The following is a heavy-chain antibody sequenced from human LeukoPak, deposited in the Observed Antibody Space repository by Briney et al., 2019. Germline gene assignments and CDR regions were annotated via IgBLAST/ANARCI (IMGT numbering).Heavy chain of an antibody. CDR1: GFTFSSYE. D-gene: IGHD3-22*01. J-gene: IGHJ4*02. CDR3: ARDYYDSSGYTLRAN. CDR2: IKQDGSDK. Sequence: GGSLRLSCAASGFTFSSYEMNWVRQAPGKGLEWVANIKQDGSDKYYVDSVKGRFTISRDNAKNSLYLQMNSLRAEDTAVYYCARDYYDSSGYTLRANWGQGTQVTVSS. V-gene: IGHV3-7*01.